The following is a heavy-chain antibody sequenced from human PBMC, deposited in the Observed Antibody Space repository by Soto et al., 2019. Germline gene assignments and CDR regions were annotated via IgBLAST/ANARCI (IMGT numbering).Heavy chain of an antibody. CDR3: TTDLDALDTYYYGMDV. D-gene: IGHD5-18*01. CDR2: IKSKTDGGTT. J-gene: IGHJ6*02. CDR1: GFTFSNAW. Sequence: GGSLRLSCAASGFTFSNAWMNWVRQAPGKGLEWVGRIKSKTDGGTTDYAAPVKGRFTISRDDSKNTLYLQMNSLKTEDTAVYYCTTDLDALDTYYYGMDVWGQGTTVTVSS. V-gene: IGHV3-15*07.